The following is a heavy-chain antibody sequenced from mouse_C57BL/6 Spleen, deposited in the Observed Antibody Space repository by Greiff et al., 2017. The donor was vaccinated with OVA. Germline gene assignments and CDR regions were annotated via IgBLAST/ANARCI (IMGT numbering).Heavy chain of an antibody. CDR2: ISYDGSN. J-gene: IGHJ3*01. CDR3: ARGYDDAFAY. CDR1: GYSITSGYY. D-gene: IGHD2-12*01. Sequence: EVQLQQSGPGLVKPSQSLSLTCSVTGYSITSGYYWNWIRQFPGNKLEWMGYISYDGSNNYNPSLKNRISITRDTSKNQFFLKLNSVTTEDTATYYCARGYDDAFAYWGQGTLVTVSA. V-gene: IGHV3-6*01.